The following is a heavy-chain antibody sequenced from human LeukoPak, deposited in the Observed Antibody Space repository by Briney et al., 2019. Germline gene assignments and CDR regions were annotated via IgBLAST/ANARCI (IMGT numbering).Heavy chain of an antibody. CDR3: ARGKEVITMLRGLKPGYYFDY. V-gene: IGHV4-59*01. CDR1: GGSISSYY. D-gene: IGHD3-10*01. J-gene: IGHJ4*02. Sequence: SETLSLTCAVYGGSISSYYWSWIRQPPGKGLEWIGYIYYSGSTNYNTSLKSRVTISVDTSKNQFSLKLSSVTAADTAVYYCARGKEVITMLRGLKPGYYFDYWGQGTLVTVSS. CDR2: IYYSGST.